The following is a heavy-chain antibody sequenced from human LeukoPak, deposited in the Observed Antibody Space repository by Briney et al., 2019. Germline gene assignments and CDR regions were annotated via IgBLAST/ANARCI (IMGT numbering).Heavy chain of an antibody. CDR3: ARHAPERRYFDWLFRWGYFDY. D-gene: IGHD3-9*01. CDR1: GGSLSSYY. V-gene: IGHV4-4*07. J-gene: IGHJ4*02. Sequence: SETLSLTCTVSGGSLSSYYWSWIRQPAGKGLEWIGRIYISGSTNYNPSLKSRVTISVDTSKNQFSLKLSSVTAADTAVYYCARHAPERRYFDWLFRWGYFDYWGQGTLVTVSS. CDR2: IYISGST.